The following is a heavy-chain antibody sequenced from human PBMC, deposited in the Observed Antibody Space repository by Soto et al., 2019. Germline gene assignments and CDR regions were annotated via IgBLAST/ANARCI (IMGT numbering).Heavy chain of an antibody. V-gene: IGHV3-23*01. CDR3: AKDRYYDFWSGRPDY. D-gene: IGHD3-3*01. Sequence: GGSLRLSCAASGFTFSSYAMSWVRQAPGKGLEWVSAISGSGGSTYYADSVKGRFTISRDNSKNTLYLQMNSLRAEDTAVYYCAKDRYYDFWSGRPDYWGQGTLVTVAS. CDR1: GFTFSSYA. CDR2: ISGSGGST. J-gene: IGHJ4*02.